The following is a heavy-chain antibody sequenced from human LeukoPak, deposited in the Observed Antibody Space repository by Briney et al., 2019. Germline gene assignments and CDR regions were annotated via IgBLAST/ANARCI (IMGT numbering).Heavy chain of an antibody. CDR1: GGTFSSYA. CDR2: IIPILGIA. Sequence: AASVKVSCTASGGTFSSYAISWVRQAPGQGLEWMGRIIPILGIANYAQKFQGRVTITADKSTSTAYMELSSLRSEDTAVYYCASSGSYSYYFDYWGQGTLVTVSS. D-gene: IGHD1-26*01. V-gene: IGHV1-69*04. J-gene: IGHJ4*02. CDR3: ASSGSYSYYFDY.